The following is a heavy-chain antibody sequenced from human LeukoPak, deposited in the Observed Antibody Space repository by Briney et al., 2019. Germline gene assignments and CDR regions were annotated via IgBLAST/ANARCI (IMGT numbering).Heavy chain of an antibody. V-gene: IGHV1-18*01. D-gene: IGHD2-15*01. J-gene: IGHJ4*02. CDR2: ISAYNGNT. CDR1: GYTFTIYG. CDR3: ARSAGGPPAFDY. Sequence: ASVTVSCTASGYTFTIYGISWVRQAPGQGLEWMGWISAYNGNTNYVQKLQGRVTMTTDTSTSTAYMELRSLRSDDTAVYYCARSAGGPPAFDYWGQGTLVTVSS.